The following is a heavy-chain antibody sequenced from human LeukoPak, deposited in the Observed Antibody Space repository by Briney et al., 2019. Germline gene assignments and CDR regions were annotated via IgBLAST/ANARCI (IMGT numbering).Heavy chain of an antibody. CDR2: INPNSGVT. D-gene: IGHD6-6*01. CDR1: GYTFIGYS. Sequence: ASVKVSCKASGYTFIGYSMHWVRQAPGQGLEWMGWINPNSGVTKYAQKFQGRVTMTRDTSISTAYMELSRLRYDDTAVYYCARDLPYSRSSNWGQGTLVTVSS. CDR3: ARDLPYSRSSN. V-gene: IGHV1-2*02. J-gene: IGHJ4*02.